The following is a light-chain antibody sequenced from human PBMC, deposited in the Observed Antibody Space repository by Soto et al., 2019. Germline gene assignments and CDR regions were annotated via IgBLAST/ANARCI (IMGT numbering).Light chain of an antibody. CDR2: AAS. J-gene: IGKJ4*01. CDR1: HNIITY. Sequence: DIQMTQSPSSLSASVGERVTITCRASHNIITYLNWYHQKPGKAPKLLIYAASNFQSGVPSRFSGSGSGTDFTLTISSLQPEDFATYYCQQSYSTPLTFGGGTKMEIK. V-gene: IGKV1-39*01. CDR3: QQSYSTPLT.